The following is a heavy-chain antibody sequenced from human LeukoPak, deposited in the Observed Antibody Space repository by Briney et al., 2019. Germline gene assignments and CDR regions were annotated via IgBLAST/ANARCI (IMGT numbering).Heavy chain of an antibody. Sequence: PGGSLRLSCTASGFAFSDSAMHWVRQASGKGLEWVGRIRTKANTYATTYAASVRGRFTISRDDSKNTVYLQMNSLKTEDTAVYYCALPGYSSGWYMGYYFDYWGQGTLVTVSS. D-gene: IGHD6-19*01. V-gene: IGHV3-73*01. CDR1: GFAFSDSA. CDR2: IRTKANTYAT. CDR3: ALPGYSSGWYMGYYFDY. J-gene: IGHJ4*02.